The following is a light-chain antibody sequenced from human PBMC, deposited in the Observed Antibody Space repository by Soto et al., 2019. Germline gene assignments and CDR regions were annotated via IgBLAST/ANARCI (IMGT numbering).Light chain of an antibody. Sequence: QSVLTQPPSASGSPGQSVTISCTGTSSDVDGYKHVSWYQQHPGKAPKLIIYEVSKRPSGVPDRFSGSKSGTTASLTVSGLQAEDEADYYCNSYAGSNNLGVFGGGTKLTVL. CDR3: NSYAGSNNLGV. CDR1: SSDVDGYKH. V-gene: IGLV2-8*01. J-gene: IGLJ2*01. CDR2: EVS.